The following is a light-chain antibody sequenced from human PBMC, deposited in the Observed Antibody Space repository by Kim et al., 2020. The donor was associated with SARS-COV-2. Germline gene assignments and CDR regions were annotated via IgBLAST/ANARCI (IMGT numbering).Light chain of an antibody. CDR3: VLYLGSGIWM. Sequence: GGTVTLPCGLSSGSVSTAYNPSWYQQTPGQAPRTLIYNTNTRSSGVPDRFSGSILGNKAALTITGAQTDDESDYYCVLYLGSGIWMFGGGTQLTVL. CDR2: NTN. CDR1: SGSVSTAYN. V-gene: IGLV8-61*01. J-gene: IGLJ3*02.